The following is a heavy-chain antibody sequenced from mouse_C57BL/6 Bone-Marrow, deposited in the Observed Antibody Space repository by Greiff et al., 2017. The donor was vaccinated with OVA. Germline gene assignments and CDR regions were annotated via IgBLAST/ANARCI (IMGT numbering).Heavy chain of an antibody. CDR2: IWSGGST. Sequence: QVQLKESGPGLVQPSQSLSITCTVSGFSLTSYGVHWVRQSPGKGLEWLGVIWSGGSTDYNAAFISRLSISKDNSKSQVFFKMNRLQADDTAIYYCARRNYGKLRAYAMDYWGQGTSVTVSS. J-gene: IGHJ4*01. CDR3: ARRNYGKLRAYAMDY. CDR1: GFSLTSYG. V-gene: IGHV2-2*01. D-gene: IGHD1-1*01.